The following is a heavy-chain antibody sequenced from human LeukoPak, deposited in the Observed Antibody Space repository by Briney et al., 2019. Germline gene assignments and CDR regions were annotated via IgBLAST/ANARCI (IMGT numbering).Heavy chain of an antibody. CDR1: GFTFDDSA. CDR3: AKAPPYYSDSSGYFQH. J-gene: IGHJ1*01. D-gene: IGHD3-22*01. Sequence: GRSLRLSCAASGFTFDDSAMHWVRQVPGKGLEWVSGISWNSGIIDYADSVKGRFTISRDNAKNSLYLQMNNLRPDDTAFYYCAKAPPYYSDSSGYFQHWGQGTLVTVSS. CDR2: ISWNSGII. V-gene: IGHV3-9*01.